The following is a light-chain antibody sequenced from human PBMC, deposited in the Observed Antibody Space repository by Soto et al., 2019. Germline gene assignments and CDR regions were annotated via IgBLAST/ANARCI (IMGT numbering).Light chain of an antibody. J-gene: IGLJ2*01. CDR2: LNSDGSH. CDR1: SGHSSNA. CDR3: QTWGTGIRGV. V-gene: IGLV4-69*01. Sequence: QPVLTQSPSASASLGASVKLTCTLSSGHSSNAIAWHQQQPEKGPRYLMKLNSDGSHNKGDGIPDRFSGSSSGAERYLTISSLQSEDEADYYCQTWGTGIRGVFGGGTKVTVL.